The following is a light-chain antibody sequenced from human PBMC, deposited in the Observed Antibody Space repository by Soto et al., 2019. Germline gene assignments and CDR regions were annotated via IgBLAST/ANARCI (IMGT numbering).Light chain of an antibody. CDR1: SSNIGAGYD. Sequence: QSEVTQPPSVSGAPGQRVTISCTGSSSNIGAGYDVHWYQQFPGTAPKLLIYGNNNRPSGVTDRFSGSKSGTSASLAITGLQAEDEADYYCQSFDTRLNSVVFGGGTKLTVL. CDR2: GNN. V-gene: IGLV1-40*01. CDR3: QSFDTRLNSVV. J-gene: IGLJ2*01.